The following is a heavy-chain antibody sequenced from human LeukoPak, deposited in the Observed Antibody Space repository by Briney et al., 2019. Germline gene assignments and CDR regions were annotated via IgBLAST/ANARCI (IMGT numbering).Heavy chain of an antibody. CDR2: IYPGDSDT. D-gene: IGHD1-7*01. CDR1: GYIFTTYC. J-gene: IGHJ4*02. Sequence: GEFLKISCKGSGYIFTTYCIACVRQMPGKSLEGMVIIYPGDSDTRYSPSFQGQVTISVDKSINTAYLQWSSLTAADTAMYYCARRAWNYEYFDYWGQGTLVTVSS. V-gene: IGHV5-51*01. CDR3: ARRAWNYEYFDY.